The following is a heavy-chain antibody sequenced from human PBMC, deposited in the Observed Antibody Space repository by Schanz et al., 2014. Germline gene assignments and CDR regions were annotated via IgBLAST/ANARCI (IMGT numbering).Heavy chain of an antibody. J-gene: IGHJ1*01. Sequence: QVQLVQSGAEVKKPGVSVKVSCKASGYTFTTYYIHWVRQATGQGLEWMGWMNPTTGNRGYAQNFQGRVTMTRDTSLKTAYMEMTDLKFEDAGLYCCPSHYGDRPLWGQGTLNAVSS. D-gene: IGHD4-17*01. CDR3: PSHYGDRPL. CDR2: MNPTTGNR. CDR1: GYTFTTYY. V-gene: IGHV1-8*01.